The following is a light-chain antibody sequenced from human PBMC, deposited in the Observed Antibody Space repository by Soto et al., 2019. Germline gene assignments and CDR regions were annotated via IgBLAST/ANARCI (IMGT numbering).Light chain of an antibody. Sequence: EIVFTQSPGTLSLYPGERATLSCRASQSVSRSLLAWYQQKPGQAPRLLIYGASTRATGIADRFSGSGSGTDFTLTISRLEPEDFAVYYCQQYGNPPPYSFGQGTKVDIK. CDR1: QSVSRSL. V-gene: IGKV3-20*01. CDR2: GAS. CDR3: QQYGNPPPYS. J-gene: IGKJ2*03.